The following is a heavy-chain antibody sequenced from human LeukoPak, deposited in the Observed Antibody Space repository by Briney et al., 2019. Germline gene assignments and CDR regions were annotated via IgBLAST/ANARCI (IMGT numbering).Heavy chain of an antibody. CDR3: ARCGEMATISSCYFDY. Sequence: GESLKISCKGFGYSFTHYWSGWGRQMPGKGLEWMGSIYPGESDTRYSPSFQGQVTISADKSIRTAYLQWSSLSAPDTAMYYCARCGEMATISSCYFDYWRQGTLVTVPS. J-gene: IGHJ4*02. D-gene: IGHD5-24*01. CDR2: IYPGESDT. V-gene: IGHV5-51*01. CDR1: GYSFTHYW.